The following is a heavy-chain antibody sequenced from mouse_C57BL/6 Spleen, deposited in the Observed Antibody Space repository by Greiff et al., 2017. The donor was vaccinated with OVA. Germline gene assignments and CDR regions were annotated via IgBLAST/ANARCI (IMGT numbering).Heavy chain of an antibody. CDR2: ISNGGGST. CDR3: ARRRNYGYFDV. J-gene: IGHJ1*03. CDR1: GFTFSDYY. V-gene: IGHV5-12*01. Sequence: EVKLMESGGGLVQPGGSLKLSCAASGFTFSDYYMYWVRQTPEKRLEWVAYISNGGGSTYYPDTVKGRFTISRDNAKNTLYLQMSRLKSEDTAMYYCARRRNYGYFDVWGTGTTVTVSS.